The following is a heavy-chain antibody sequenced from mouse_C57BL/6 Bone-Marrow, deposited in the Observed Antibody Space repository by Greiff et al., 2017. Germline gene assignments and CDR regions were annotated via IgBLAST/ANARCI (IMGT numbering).Heavy chain of an antibody. CDR3: TRRRLLRGYLYFYV. CDR2: IRNKANNHAT. J-gene: IGHJ1*03. CDR1: GFTFSDAW. D-gene: IGHD2-3*01. V-gene: IGHV6-6*01. Sequence: GGSMKLSCAASGFTFSDAWMVWVRQSPEQGLEWVAEIRNKANNHATYYAESVKGRFTISGDDSKSSVYLQMNSLRAEDTGIYYCTRRRLLRGYLYFYVWGTGTTVTVSS.